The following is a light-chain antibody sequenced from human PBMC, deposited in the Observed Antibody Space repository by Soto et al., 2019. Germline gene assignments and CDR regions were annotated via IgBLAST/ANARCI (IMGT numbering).Light chain of an antibody. CDR2: ATS. V-gene: IGKV1-39*01. CDR1: QNVGSF. CDR3: QQSYSAQYT. J-gene: IGKJ2*01. Sequence: DIKMTQSPSSLSASVGDRVSLTCRAGQNVGSFVNWYQQKPAKAPRLLIYATSNLQSGVPSRISGSGFVTEFTLTISSVQPEDFATYFWQQSYSAQYTFGQGTKLEIK.